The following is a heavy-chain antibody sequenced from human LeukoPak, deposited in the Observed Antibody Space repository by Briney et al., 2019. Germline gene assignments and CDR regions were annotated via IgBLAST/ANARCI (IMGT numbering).Heavy chain of an antibody. J-gene: IGHJ4*02. CDR2: IYYSGST. CDR3: ARFSAYYDSSGYSNYFDY. D-gene: IGHD3-22*01. CDR1: VGSICSSSYY. Sequence: SETLSLTCTVSVGSICSSSYYWGWVRQPPGKGLGWIGKIYYSGSTYYNPSLKSRVTLSVDTSKNQFSLKLSSVTAADTAVYYCARFSAYYDSSGYSNYFDYWGQGTLVTVSS. V-gene: IGHV4-39*07.